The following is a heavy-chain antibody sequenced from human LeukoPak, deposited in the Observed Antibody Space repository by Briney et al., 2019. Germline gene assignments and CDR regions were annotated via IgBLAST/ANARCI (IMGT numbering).Heavy chain of an antibody. CDR3: TRLSHVAGAPKVSWFDP. CDR1: AYSISDGFV. V-gene: IGHV4-38-2*02. CDR2: IYHSGTT. Sequence: SETLSLTCTVSAYSISDGFVWGFIRQPPGKGLEWIASIYHSGTTYYNPSLRSRVTMSVDTSNNQFSLKLSSVTAADTAMYFCTRLSHVAGAPKVSWFDPWGQGTLVIVSS. D-gene: IGHD1-26*01. J-gene: IGHJ5*02.